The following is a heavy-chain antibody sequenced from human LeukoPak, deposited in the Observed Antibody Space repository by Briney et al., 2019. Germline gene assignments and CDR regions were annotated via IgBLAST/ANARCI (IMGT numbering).Heavy chain of an antibody. V-gene: IGHV1-58*01. CDR3: AAGAYVLRYFDWLPSSPFDP. CDR1: GFTFTSSA. D-gene: IGHD3-9*01. Sequence: GTSVKVSCKASGFTFTSSAVQWVRQARGQRLEWIGWIVVGSGNTNYAQKFQERVTITRDMSTRTAYMELSSLRSEDTAVYYCAAGAYVLRYFDWLPSSPFDPWGQGTLVTVSS. CDR2: IVVGSGNT. J-gene: IGHJ5*02.